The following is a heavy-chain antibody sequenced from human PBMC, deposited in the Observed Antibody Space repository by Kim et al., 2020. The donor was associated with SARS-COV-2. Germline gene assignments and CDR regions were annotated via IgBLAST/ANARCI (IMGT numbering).Heavy chain of an antibody. Sequence: GYADSVQGRFTISRDNAKNSLYLQMNSLRAEDTALYYCAKDYYGDSAFDIWGQGTMVTVSS. V-gene: IGHV3-9*01. CDR3: AKDYYGDSAFDI. D-gene: IGHD4-17*01. J-gene: IGHJ3*02.